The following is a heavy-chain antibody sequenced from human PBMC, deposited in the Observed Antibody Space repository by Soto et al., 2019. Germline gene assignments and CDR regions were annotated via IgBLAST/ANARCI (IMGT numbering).Heavy chain of an antibody. CDR3: ARKFPNPHYDILTGYRYGMDV. V-gene: IGHV1-18*01. CDR2: ISAYNGNA. J-gene: IGHJ6*02. CDR1: GYTFTSYG. D-gene: IGHD3-9*01. Sequence: ASVKVSCKASGYTFTSYGISWVRQAPGQGLEWMGWISAYNGNANYARKLQGRVTMTADESTSTAYMELSSLRSEDTAVYYCARKFPNPHYDILTGYRYGMDVWGQGTTVTVSS.